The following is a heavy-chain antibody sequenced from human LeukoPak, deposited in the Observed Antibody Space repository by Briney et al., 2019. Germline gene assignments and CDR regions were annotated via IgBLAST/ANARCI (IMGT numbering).Heavy chain of an antibody. CDR3: AGGSYHTYDY. V-gene: IGHV4-59*01. D-gene: IGHD1-26*01. Sequence: ETLSLTCTVSGGSISSYYWSWIRPPPAKGRGWTGQIYYIGSTNYNPSLKSRVTISVDTSKNQFSLTLSSVTAADTAVYYCAGGSYHTYDYWGQGTLVTVSS. CDR1: GGSISSYY. J-gene: IGHJ4*02. CDR2: IYYIGST.